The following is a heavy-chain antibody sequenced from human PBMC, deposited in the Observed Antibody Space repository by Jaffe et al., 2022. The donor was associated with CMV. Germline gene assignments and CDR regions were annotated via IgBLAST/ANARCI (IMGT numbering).Heavy chain of an antibody. CDR2: IKQDGSEK. V-gene: IGHV3-7*01. J-gene: IGHJ4*02. Sequence: EVQLVESGGGLVQPGGSLRLSCAASGFTFSSYWMSWVRQAPGKGLEWVANIKQDGSEKYYVDSVKGRFTISRDNAKNSLYLQMNSLRAEDTAVYYCARDLGSSWFPYYFDYWGQGTLVTVSS. CDR1: GFTFSSYW. D-gene: IGHD6-13*01. CDR3: ARDLGSSWFPYYFDY.